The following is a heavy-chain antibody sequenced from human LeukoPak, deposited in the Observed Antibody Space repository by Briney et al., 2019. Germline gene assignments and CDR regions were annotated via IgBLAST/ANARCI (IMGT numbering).Heavy chain of an antibody. J-gene: IGHJ4*02. V-gene: IGHV3-23*01. CDR2: ISGSGGST. CDR3: AKASDFWALGGLSFFDY. Sequence: GGSLRFSCAASGFTFSSYAMSWVRQAPGKGLEWVSAISGSGGSTYYADSVKGRCTISRDNSKNTLYLQMNSLRAEDTAVYYCAKASDFWALGGLSFFDYWGQGTLVTVSS. D-gene: IGHD3-16*02. CDR1: GFTFSSYA.